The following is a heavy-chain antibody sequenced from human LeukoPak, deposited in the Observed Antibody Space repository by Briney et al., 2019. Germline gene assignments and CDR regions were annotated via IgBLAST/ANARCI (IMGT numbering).Heavy chain of an antibody. J-gene: IGHJ3*02. CDR3: ARLTTGTTTAFDI. D-gene: IGHD1-1*01. CDR1: GGSISGYY. CDR2: VYTSGST. V-gene: IGHV4-4*07. Sequence: KPSETLSLTCSVSGGSISGYYWTWIRQPAGKGLEWIGRVYTSGSTHYNPSLKTRLTMSVDTSKNQFSLKLSSVTAADTAVYYCARLTTGTTTAFDIWGQGTMVTVSS.